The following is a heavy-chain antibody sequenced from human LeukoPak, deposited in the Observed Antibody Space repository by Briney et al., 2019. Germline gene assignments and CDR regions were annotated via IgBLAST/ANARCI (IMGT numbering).Heavy chain of an antibody. CDR2: ISGSGGST. CDR3: AKAQRGAVAGTEDWYFDL. CDR1: GFTFSSYA. Sequence: GGSLRLSCAASGFTFSSYAMSWVRQAPGMGLEWVSAISGSGGSTYYADSVKGRFTISRDNSKNTLYLQMNSLRAEDTAVYYCAKAQRGAVAGTEDWYFDLWGRGTLVTVSS. V-gene: IGHV3-23*01. D-gene: IGHD6-19*01. J-gene: IGHJ2*01.